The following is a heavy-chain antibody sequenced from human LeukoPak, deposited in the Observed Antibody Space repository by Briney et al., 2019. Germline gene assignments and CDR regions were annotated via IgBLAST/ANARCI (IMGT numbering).Heavy chain of an antibody. CDR1: GGSISSSSYS. CDR3: ARHGSVRSARWFDP. V-gene: IGHV4-39*01. D-gene: IGHD4-11*01. J-gene: IGHJ5*02. Sequence: SETLSLTCTVSGGSISSSSYSWGWIRQPPGRGLEWIGSIYYSGSTYYNPSLKSRVTISVDTSKDQFSLKLSSVTAADTAVYYCARHGSVRSARWFDPWGQGTLVTVSS. CDR2: IYYSGST.